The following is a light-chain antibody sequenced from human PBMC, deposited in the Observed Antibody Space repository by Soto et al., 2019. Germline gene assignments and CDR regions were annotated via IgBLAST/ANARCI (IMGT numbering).Light chain of an antibody. V-gene: IGKV3-20*01. CDR2: GAS. J-gene: IGKJ2*01. Sequence: EIVLTQSPGSLSLSPGERATLSWRASQRVNGNYLTWYQQIPGQAPRLLIYGASTRATGTPDRFSGSGSGTDFTLTISRLEPEDFAVYYCQQYGSSFRYTFGQGTKLEIK. CDR1: QRVNGNY. CDR3: QQYGSSFRYT.